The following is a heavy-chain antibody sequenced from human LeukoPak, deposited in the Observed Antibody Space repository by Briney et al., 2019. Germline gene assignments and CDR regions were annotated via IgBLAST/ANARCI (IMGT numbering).Heavy chain of an antibody. CDR2: INHSGST. D-gene: IGHD6-13*01. CDR3: ARRDSSSWYYAFDI. CDR1: GGSFSGYY. J-gene: IGHJ3*02. V-gene: IGHV4-34*01. Sequence: SETLSLTCAVYGGSFSGYYWSWIRQPPGKGLEWVGEINHSGSTNYNPSLKSRVTISVDTSKNQFSLKLSSVTAADTAVYYCARRDSSSWYYAFDIWGQGTMVTVSS.